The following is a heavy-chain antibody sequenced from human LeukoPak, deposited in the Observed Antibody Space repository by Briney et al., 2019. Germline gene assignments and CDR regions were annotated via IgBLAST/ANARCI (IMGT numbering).Heavy chain of an antibody. J-gene: IGHJ4*02. CDR2: ISSSSSYI. Sequence: GGSLRLSCAASGFTFSSYSMNWVRQAPGKGLEWVSSISSSSSYIYYADSVKGRFTISRDNSKNTLYLQMNSLRAEDTVVYYCANSLFPGSSDFDYWGQGTLVTVSS. CDR3: ANSLFPGSSDFDY. CDR1: GFTFSSYS. V-gene: IGHV3-21*01. D-gene: IGHD1-26*01.